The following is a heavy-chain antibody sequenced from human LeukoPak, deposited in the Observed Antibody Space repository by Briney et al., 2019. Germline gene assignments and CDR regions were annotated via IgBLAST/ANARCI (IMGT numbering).Heavy chain of an antibody. V-gene: IGHV4-34*01. D-gene: IGHD2-15*01. CDR2: ITHSGST. Sequence: PSETLSLTCAVYGGSFSGYYWSWIRQPPGKGLEWIGEITHSGSTNYNPSLKSRVTISVDTSKNQFSLKLSSVTAADTAVYYCARLLVAAMSFSKVLKGPFDYWGQGNLVTVSS. CDR1: GGSFSGYY. CDR3: ARLLVAAMSFSKVLKGPFDY. J-gene: IGHJ4*02.